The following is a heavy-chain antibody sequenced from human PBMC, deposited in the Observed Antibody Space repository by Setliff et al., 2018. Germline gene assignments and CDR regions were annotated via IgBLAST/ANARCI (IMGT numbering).Heavy chain of an antibody. CDR1: GGTFSSYG. V-gene: IGHV1-69*13. J-gene: IGHJ4*02. Sequence: SVKVSCKASGGTFSSYGISWVRQAPGQGLEWMGGIVPIFGTANYAQKFQGRVTITADESTSTAYMELSSLRPEDTAVYYCARASRTIVGARGFDYWGQGTLVTVSS. D-gene: IGHD1-26*01. CDR2: IVPIFGTA. CDR3: ARASRTIVGARGFDY.